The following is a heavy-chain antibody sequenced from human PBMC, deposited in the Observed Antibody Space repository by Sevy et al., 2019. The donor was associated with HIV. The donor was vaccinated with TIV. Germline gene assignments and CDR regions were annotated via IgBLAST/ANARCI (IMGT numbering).Heavy chain of an antibody. CDR1: GFSVSAKH. D-gene: IGHD3-22*01. CDR2: IYSGGNT. CDR3: ARDPDSSLDAFDL. J-gene: IGHJ3*01. Sequence: GGSLRLSCAASGFSVSAKHMNWVRQAPGRGLEWVSVIYSGGNTYYADSVKGRSTISRDDSKNTLYLQLNSLRAEDTAVYYGARDPDSSLDAFDLWGQGTMVTVSS. V-gene: IGHV3-53*01.